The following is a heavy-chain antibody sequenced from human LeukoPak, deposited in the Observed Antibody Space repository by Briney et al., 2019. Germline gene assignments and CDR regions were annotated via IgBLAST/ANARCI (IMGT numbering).Heavy chain of an antibody. CDR2: IYYSGST. J-gene: IGHJ4*02. CDR3: ASPIKDDYYDSSGYSFDY. CDR1: GGSISSSSYY. Sequence: SETLSLTCTVSGGSISSSSYYWGWIRQPPGKGLEWIGSIYYSGSTYYNPSLKSRVTISVDTSKNQFSLKLSSVTAADTAVYYCASPIKDDYYDSSGYSFDYWGQGALVTVSS. D-gene: IGHD3-22*01. V-gene: IGHV4-39*01.